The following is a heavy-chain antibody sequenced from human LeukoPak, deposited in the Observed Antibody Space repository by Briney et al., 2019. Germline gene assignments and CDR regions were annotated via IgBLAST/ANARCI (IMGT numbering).Heavy chain of an antibody. J-gene: IGHJ4*02. V-gene: IGHV3-23*01. Sequence: PGGSLRLSCAVSGITLSNYGMSWVRQTPGKGLEWVAGISDSGGRTNYADSVKGWFTISRDNPKNTLYLQMNSLRAEDTAVYFCAKRGVVIRVILVGFHKEAQYFDSWGQGALVTVSS. CDR3: AKRGVVIRVILVGFHKEAQYFDS. CDR2: ISDSGGRT. CDR1: GITLSNYG. D-gene: IGHD3-22*01.